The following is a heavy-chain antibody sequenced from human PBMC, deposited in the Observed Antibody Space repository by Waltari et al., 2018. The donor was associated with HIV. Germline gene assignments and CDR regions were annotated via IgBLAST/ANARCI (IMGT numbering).Heavy chain of an antibody. CDR3: ATQGVLWFGELTA. CDR2: KKQDGSEK. Sequence: EVQLVESGGGLVQPGGSLRLSCAASGFTFSSYWMSWVRQAPGKGLEWVANKKQDGSEKYYVDSVKGRFTISRDNAKNSLYLQMNSLRAEDTAVYYCATQGVLWFGELTAWGQGTLVTVSS. D-gene: IGHD3-10*01. CDR1: GFTFSSYW. J-gene: IGHJ5*02. V-gene: IGHV3-7*01.